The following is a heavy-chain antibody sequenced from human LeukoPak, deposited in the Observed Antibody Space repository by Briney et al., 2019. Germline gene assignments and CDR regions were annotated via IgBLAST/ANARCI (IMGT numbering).Heavy chain of an antibody. CDR1: GGSFSGYY. J-gene: IGHJ4*02. CDR2: INHSGST. V-gene: IGHV4-34*01. Sequence: ASETLSLTCAVYGGSFSGYYWSWIRQPPGKGLEWIGEINHSGSTNYNPSLKSRVTISVDTSKNQFSLKLSSVTAADTAVYYCARALIRWLRLPASAYYFDYWGQGTLVTVSS. CDR3: ARALIRWLRLPASAYYFDY. D-gene: IGHD5-12*01.